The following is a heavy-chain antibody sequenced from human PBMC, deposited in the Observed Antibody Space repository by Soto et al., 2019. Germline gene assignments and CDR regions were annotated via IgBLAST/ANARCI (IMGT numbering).Heavy chain of an antibody. CDR1: GFTFSTYA. J-gene: IGHJ4*02. V-gene: IGHV3-30-3*01. Sequence: QVQLVESGGGVVQPGMSLRLSCLASGFTFSTYAVHWVRQAPGKGLEWVAVISYDGTKKYYADSVKGRFTISRDNSKNTLYLQMNSLTAEDTAVYYCAKDDYWGQGTLVTVSS. CDR3: AKDDY. CDR2: ISYDGTKK.